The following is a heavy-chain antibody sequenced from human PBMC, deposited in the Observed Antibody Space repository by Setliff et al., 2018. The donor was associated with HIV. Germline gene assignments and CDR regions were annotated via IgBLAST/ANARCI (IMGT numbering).Heavy chain of an antibody. J-gene: IGHJ4*02. D-gene: IGHD3-10*01. CDR1: GFSFSSYT. Sequence: GGSLRLSCAASGFSFSSYTMNWVRQAPGKGLEWVSYISSSSTTVYYADSVRGRFTISRDNSKDTLYLQLNSLRAEDTAVYYCAKRSGSYADYWGQGTLVTVSS. CDR3: AKRSGSYADY. V-gene: IGHV3-48*01. CDR2: ISSSSTTV.